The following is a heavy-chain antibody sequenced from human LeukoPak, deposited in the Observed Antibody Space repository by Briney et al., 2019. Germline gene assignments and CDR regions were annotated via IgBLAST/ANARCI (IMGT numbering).Heavy chain of an antibody. V-gene: IGHV3-74*01. Sequence: PGGSLRLSCAASGFTFSSYWMHWVRQALGKGLVWVSRIKSDGSTNYADSVKGRFTISRDNAKNTVSLQMNSLRAEDTGVYYCARAPSEIGGYYPEYFQHWGQGTLVTVSS. D-gene: IGHD3-22*01. CDR1: GFTFSSYW. CDR2: IKSDGST. CDR3: ARAPSEIGGYYPEYFQH. J-gene: IGHJ1*01.